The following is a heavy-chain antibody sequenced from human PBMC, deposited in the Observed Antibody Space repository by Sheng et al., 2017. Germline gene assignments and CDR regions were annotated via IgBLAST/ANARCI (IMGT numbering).Heavy chain of an antibody. J-gene: IGHJ4*02. V-gene: IGHV3-23*04. D-gene: IGHD3-10*01. CDR1: GFTFSGFD. CDR2: ISTSGGST. CDR3: TKRVLGLGTPYDY. Sequence: EVQLVESGGALVQPGGTLRLSCAXSGFTFSGFDMSWVRRAPGKGLEWVSGISTSGGSTYYADSVKGRFTISRDNSKNTLYLQMNSLRAEDTAVYYCTKRVLGLGTPYDYWGQGTLVTVSS.